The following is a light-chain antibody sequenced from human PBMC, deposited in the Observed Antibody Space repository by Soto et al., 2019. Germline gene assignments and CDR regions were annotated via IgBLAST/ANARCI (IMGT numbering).Light chain of an antibody. CDR3: QQRSNWPPFT. CDR1: QSVSSY. J-gene: IGKJ3*01. V-gene: IGKV3-11*01. Sequence: EIVLTQSPATLSLSPGERATLSCRASQSVSSYLAWYQQKPGQAPRLLIYDASNRATGIPARFSGSGYGTDFTLTISSLEPEDFAIYYCQQRSNWPPFTFGPGTKVDSK. CDR2: DAS.